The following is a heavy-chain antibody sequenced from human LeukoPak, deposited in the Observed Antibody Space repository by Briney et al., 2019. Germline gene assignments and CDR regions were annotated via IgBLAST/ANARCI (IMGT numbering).Heavy chain of an antibody. CDR3: AEDKYSSSYFDY. J-gene: IGHJ4*02. D-gene: IGHD6-6*01. CDR2: IRNDGSII. V-gene: IGHV3-30*02. Sequence: VAFIRNDGSIIYNADSVKGRFTISRDNSKNTLYLQMNNLRAEDTAVYYCAEDKYSSSYFDYWGQGTLVTVSS.